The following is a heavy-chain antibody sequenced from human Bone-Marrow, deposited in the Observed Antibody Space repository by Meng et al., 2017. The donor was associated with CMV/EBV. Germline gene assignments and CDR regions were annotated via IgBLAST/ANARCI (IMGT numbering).Heavy chain of an antibody. CDR2: INPNSGGT. V-gene: IGHV1-2*02. D-gene: IGHD6-19*01. CDR3: ARNRLSGPTLDY. J-gene: IGHJ4*02. Sequence: ASVKVSCKASGYTFTGYYMHWVRQAPGQGLEWMGWINPNSGGTDYAQKFQGRVTMTRDTSISTAYMELSSVTAADTAVYYCARNRLSGPTLDYWGQGTLVTVSS. CDR1: GYTFTGYY.